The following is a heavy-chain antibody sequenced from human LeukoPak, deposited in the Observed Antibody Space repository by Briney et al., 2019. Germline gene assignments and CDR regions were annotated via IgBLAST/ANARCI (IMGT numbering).Heavy chain of an antibody. Sequence: QPGGSLRLSCAASGFTFNSFWMTWVRQAPGKGLEWVANIKEDGSEKYYADSVKGRFTISRDNAKNSLYLQLNSLRAEDTAAYYCTRDTGCSGGTCYSFYDYWGQGTLVTVSS. CDR1: GFTFNSFW. V-gene: IGHV3-7*01. CDR2: IKEDGSEK. CDR3: TRDTGCSGGTCYSFYDY. J-gene: IGHJ4*02. D-gene: IGHD2-15*01.